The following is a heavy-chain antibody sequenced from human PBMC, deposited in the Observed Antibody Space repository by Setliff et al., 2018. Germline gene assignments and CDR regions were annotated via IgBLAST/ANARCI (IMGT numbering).Heavy chain of an antibody. V-gene: IGHV1-18*01. CDR1: GYTFSTYG. D-gene: IGHD6-19*01. J-gene: IGHJ3*02. Sequence: ASVKVSCKDSGYTFSTYGISWVRQAPGQGLEWMGWISAYNGNTNYAQRFQGRVTMTTDTSTSTAYMELRSLRSDDTAVYYCARDPLGEIAVAGHDAFDIWGQGTMVTVS. CDR3: ARDPLGEIAVAGHDAFDI. CDR2: ISAYNGNT.